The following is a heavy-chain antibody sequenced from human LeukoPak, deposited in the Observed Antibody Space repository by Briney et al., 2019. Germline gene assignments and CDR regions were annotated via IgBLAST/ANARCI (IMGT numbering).Heavy chain of an antibody. Sequence: SETLSLTCAVYGGSFSGYYWSWIRQPPGKGLEWIGEINHSGSTNYNPSLKSRVTISVDTSKNQFSLKLSSVTAADTAVYYCARAPVIDSGYDYWGQGTPGHRLL. D-gene: IGHD5-12*01. V-gene: IGHV4-34*01. CDR3: ARAPVIDSGYDY. CDR1: GGSFSGYY. CDR2: INHSGST. J-gene: IGHJ4*02.